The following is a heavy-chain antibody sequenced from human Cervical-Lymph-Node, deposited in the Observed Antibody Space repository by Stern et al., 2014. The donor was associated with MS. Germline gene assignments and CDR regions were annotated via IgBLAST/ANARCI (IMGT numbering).Heavy chain of an antibody. D-gene: IGHD5-24*01. V-gene: IGHV7-4-1*02. CDR2: INTNTGNP. J-gene: IGHJ4*02. CDR1: GYRFTSYG. CDR3: LSDYN. Sequence: DQLVESGSELKKPGASVKLSCTGYGYRFTSYGMNWVRQAPGQGLEWMGRINTNTGNPTYAQDFTGRFVFSLDTSVSTAYLEITSLKAEDTAVYYCLSDYNWGQGTLVTVSS.